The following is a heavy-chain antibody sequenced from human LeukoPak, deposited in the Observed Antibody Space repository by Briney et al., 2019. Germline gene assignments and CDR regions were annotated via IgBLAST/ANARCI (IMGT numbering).Heavy chain of an antibody. CDR2: LYYSGSDSGRT. J-gene: IGHJ5*02. CDR3: ARQEGKVAASNWFEP. CDR1: GGSMNRYY. V-gene: IGHV4-59*08. Sequence: SEPLSLTCTVSGGSMNRYYWNWMRQTRGKGLEWIGFLYYSGSDSGRTTYNLSLESRVTISIDTSKNEFSLRLNSVTAADTAVYYCARQEGKVAASNWFEPWGQGTLVSVSS. D-gene: IGHD2-15*01.